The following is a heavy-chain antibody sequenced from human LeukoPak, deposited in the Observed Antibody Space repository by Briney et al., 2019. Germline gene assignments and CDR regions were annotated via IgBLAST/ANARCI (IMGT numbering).Heavy chain of an antibody. CDR3: ASGAWLDY. J-gene: IGHJ4*02. CDR1: RFTFSRYW. Sequence: GGSLRLSCAASRFTFSRYWMSWVRPAPGKGLEWVANINEDGSEKYYVDSVKGRFTISRDNAKSSLYLQMNSLRVEDTAVYYCASGAWLDYWGQGTLVTVSS. V-gene: IGHV3-7*02. CDR2: INEDGSEK.